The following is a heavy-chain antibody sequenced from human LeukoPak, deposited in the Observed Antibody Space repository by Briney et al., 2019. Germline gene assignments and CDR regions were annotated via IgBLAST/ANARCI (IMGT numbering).Heavy chain of an antibody. CDR1: GSTFSIYS. CDR3: ARDRNTDFWSGYYTNYFDY. CDR2: IKEDGSEK. Sequence: QAGGSLRLSCAASGSTFSIYSINWVRQAPGKGLEWVASIKEDGSEKYYVDSVKGRFTISRDNAKNSLYLQMNSLRAEDTALYYCARDRNTDFWSGYYTNYFDYWGQGTLLTVSS. D-gene: IGHD3-3*01. J-gene: IGHJ4*02. V-gene: IGHV3-7*01.